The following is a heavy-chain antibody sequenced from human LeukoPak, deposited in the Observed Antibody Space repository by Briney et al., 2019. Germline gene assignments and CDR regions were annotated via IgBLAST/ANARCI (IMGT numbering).Heavy chain of an antibody. D-gene: IGHD5-12*01. CDR1: GYTFTGYY. CDR3: AREGSSAINTNWFDP. Sequence: ASVNVSCKASGYTFTGYYMHWVRQAPGQGLEWIEWINPDSGATDYAQKFQGRVTMTRDTSITTAYMELSRLTSDDTAVYYCAREGSSAINTNWFDPWGQGTLVAVSS. J-gene: IGHJ5*02. V-gene: IGHV1-2*02. CDR2: INPDSGAT.